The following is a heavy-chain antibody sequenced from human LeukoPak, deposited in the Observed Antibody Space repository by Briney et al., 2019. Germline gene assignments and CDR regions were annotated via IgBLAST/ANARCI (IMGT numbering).Heavy chain of an antibody. CDR3: ARDRMVWFGELRELAY. CDR1: GFTFSSYA. CDR2: IKHNRSEK. V-gene: IGHV3-7*01. J-gene: IGHJ1*01. Sequence: GGSLRLSCAASGFTFSSYAMSWVRQAPGKGLEWVANIKHNRSEKYYVDSVKGRFTTSRDNAKNSLYLQMNSLRAADTAVYYCARDRMVWFGELRELAYWGQGTLVTVSS. D-gene: IGHD3-10*01.